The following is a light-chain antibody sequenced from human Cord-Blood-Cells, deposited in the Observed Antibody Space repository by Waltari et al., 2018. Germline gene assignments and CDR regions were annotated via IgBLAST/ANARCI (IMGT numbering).Light chain of an antibody. CDR2: AAS. V-gene: IGKV1-39*01. J-gene: IGKJ1*01. CDR3: QQSYSTTWT. CDR1: QSSSSY. Sequence: DIQMTQSPSPLSASVGDRVTITCRASQSSSSYLNWYQQKPGKAPKLLISAASSLQSGVPSRFSGCGSWTAFTLTISSLQPEDFATYYCQQSYSTTWTFGQGTKVEIK.